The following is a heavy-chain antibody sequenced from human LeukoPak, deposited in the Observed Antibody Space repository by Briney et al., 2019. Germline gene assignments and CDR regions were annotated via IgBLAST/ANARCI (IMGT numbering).Heavy chain of an antibody. CDR3: AKYNYYGSGSPFDP. D-gene: IGHD3-10*01. CDR1: GGSISSYY. Sequence: SETLSLTCTVSGGSISSYYWSWIRQPPGKGLEWIGNIYYNGSTNYNPSLKSRVTISLDTPKNQFSLKLSSVTAADTAVYYCAKYNYYGSGSPFDPWGQGTLVTVSS. J-gene: IGHJ5*02. CDR2: IYYNGST. V-gene: IGHV4-59*08.